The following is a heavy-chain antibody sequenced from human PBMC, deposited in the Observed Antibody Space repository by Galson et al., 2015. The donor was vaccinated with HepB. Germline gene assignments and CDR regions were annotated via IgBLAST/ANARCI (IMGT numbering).Heavy chain of an antibody. V-gene: IGHV1-2*06. Sequence: SVKVSCKASGYTFTAYFIHWVRQSPGQQLEWMGRINPANGGTVYSPRFQGRVSMTRDASLRTIYMELNSLRSDDAAVYYCARDEIWSGSVLSIFSYWGQGSLVTVSS. CDR2: INPANGGT. CDR3: ARDEIWSGSVLSIFSY. D-gene: IGHD3-3*01. J-gene: IGHJ1*01. CDR1: GYTFTAYF.